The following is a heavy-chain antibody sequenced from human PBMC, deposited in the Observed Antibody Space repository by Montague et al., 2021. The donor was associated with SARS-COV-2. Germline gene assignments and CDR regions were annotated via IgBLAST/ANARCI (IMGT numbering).Heavy chain of an antibody. J-gene: IGHJ6*02. CDR1: GGSISSSSYY. CDR2: IYYNGST. Sequence: SETLSLTYTVSGGSISSSSYYWGWIRQPPGKGLEWIGSIYYNGSTYYNPSLKSRVTISVDTSKNQFSLKLSSVTAADTAVYYCARHDDILTTYYYYGMDVWGQGTTVTVSS. D-gene: IGHD3-9*01. CDR3: ARHDDILTTYYYYGMDV. V-gene: IGHV4-39*01.